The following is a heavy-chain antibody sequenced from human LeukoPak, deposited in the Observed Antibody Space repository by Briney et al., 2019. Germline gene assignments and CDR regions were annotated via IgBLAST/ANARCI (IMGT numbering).Heavy chain of an antibody. CDR2: IYYSGST. CDR1: GGSISSYY. J-gene: IGHJ4*02. V-gene: IGHV4-59*01. CDR3: VRANYFDY. Sequence: PSQTLSLTCTVSGGSISSYYWSWMRQPPGKGLEWIGNIYYSGSTNYNPSLKSRVTISVDTSKNQFSLKLSSVTAADTAVYYCVRANYFDYWGQGTLVTVSS.